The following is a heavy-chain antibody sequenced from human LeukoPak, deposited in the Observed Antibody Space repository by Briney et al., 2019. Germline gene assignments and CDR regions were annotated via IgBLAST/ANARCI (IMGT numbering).Heavy chain of an antibody. V-gene: IGHV4-39*01. Sequence: SETLSLTCTVSVGSISSSSYYWGWIRQPPGKGLEWIGSIYYSGSTYYNPSLKSRVTISVDTSKNQFSLKLSSVTAADTAVYYCARQWGHYDFWSGYQYYFDYWGQGTLVTVSS. CDR2: IYYSGST. J-gene: IGHJ4*02. CDR1: VGSISSSSYY. CDR3: ARQWGHYDFWSGYQYYFDY. D-gene: IGHD3-3*01.